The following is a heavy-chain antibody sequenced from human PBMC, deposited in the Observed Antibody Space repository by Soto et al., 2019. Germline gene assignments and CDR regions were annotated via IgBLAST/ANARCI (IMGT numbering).Heavy chain of an antibody. CDR2: IXXPXGXX. CDR3: ARDFWGLSHFDY. D-gene: IGHD3-16*01. J-gene: IGHJ4*02. Sequence: GGSLRLSCAVSGNILDTYAMIWVRRAPGKGLXWVXGIXXPXGXXXYXXSVKGRFTISRDSSKNTVYLQMNSLTTEDTAVYYCARDFWGLSHFDYWGQGAPVTVSS. CDR1: GNILDTYA. V-gene: IGHV3-23*01.